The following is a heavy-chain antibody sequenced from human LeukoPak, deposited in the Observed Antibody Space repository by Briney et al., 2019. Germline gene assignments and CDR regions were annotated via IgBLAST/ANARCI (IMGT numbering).Heavy chain of an antibody. CDR3: ARTPGIAVAGTGYFDY. Sequence: PGGSLRLSCAASGFTFSSYAMHWVRQAPGKGLEWVAVISYDGSNKYYADSVKSRFTISRDNSKNTVYLQMNSLRAEDTAVYYCARTPGIAVAGTGYFDYWGQGTLVTVSS. CDR2: ISYDGSNK. CDR1: GFTFSSYA. J-gene: IGHJ4*02. V-gene: IGHV3-30*14. D-gene: IGHD6-19*01.